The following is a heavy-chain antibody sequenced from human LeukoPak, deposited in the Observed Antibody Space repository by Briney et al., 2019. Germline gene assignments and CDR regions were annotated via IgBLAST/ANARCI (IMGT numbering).Heavy chain of an antibody. CDR3: ARDSPDSAVYGMDV. D-gene: IGHD3-22*01. CDR1: GFTFDDYA. Sequence: GGSLRLSCAASGFTFDDYAMHWVRQAPGKGLEWVSGISWNSGSIGYADSVKGRFTISRDNAKNSLYLQMNSLRAEDTAVYYCARDSPDSAVYGMDVWGQGTTVTVSS. V-gene: IGHV3-9*01. J-gene: IGHJ6*02. CDR2: ISWNSGSI.